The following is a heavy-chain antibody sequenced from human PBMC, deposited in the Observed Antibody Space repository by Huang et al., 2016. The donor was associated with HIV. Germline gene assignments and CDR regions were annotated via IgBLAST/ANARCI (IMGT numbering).Heavy chain of an antibody. CDR2: INYDWST. CDR3: ARDIAIFGEPLDS. J-gene: IGHJ4*02. Sequence: QPRLQESGPGLVKPSETLSLTCTVSGVSVTRSPWYWVWVRPSPGKGLEWIASINYDWSTYYKSSLKSRLTTSLDTSKNQFSLKLTSVTAADTAVYFCARDIAIFGEPLDSWGQGTAVTVSS. CDR1: GVSVTRSPWY. V-gene: IGHV4-39*01. D-gene: IGHD3-3*01.